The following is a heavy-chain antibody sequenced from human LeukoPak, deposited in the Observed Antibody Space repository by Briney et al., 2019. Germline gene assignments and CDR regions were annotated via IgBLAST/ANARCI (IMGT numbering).Heavy chain of an antibody. D-gene: IGHD3-22*01. J-gene: IGHJ6*03. CDR1: GYTFTNYF. CDR3: ARVGPSSGYYYYYMDV. V-gene: IGHV1-46*01. CDR2: INPSGGST. Sequence: GASVKVSCKASGYTFTNYFMHWVRQAPGQGLEWMGIINPSGGSTSYAQKFQGRVTMTRDMSTSTVYMELSSLRSDDTAVYYCARVGPSSGYYYYYMDVWGKGTTVTASS.